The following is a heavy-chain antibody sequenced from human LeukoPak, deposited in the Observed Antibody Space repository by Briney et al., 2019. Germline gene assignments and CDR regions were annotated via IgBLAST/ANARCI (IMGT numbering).Heavy chain of an antibody. CDR3: ARGRQDYDYVWGSYRYSLSRYFDY. V-gene: IGHV4-34*01. J-gene: IGHJ4*02. D-gene: IGHD3-16*02. CDR1: GGSFSGYY. CDR2: INHSGST. Sequence: SETLSLTCAVYGGSFSGYYWSWIRQPPGKGLEWIGEINHSGSTNYNPSLKSRVTISVDTSKNQFSLKLSSVTAADTAVNYCARGRQDYDYVWGSYRYSLSRYFDYWGQGTLVTVSS.